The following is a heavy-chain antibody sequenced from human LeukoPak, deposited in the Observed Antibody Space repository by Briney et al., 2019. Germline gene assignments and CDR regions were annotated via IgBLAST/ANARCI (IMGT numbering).Heavy chain of an antibody. D-gene: IGHD2-15*01. CDR3: ARGGTDIVVVVAATRVRYFDY. Sequence: SETLSLTCTVSGGSISSYYWSWIRQPAGKGLEWIGRIYTSGSTNYNPSLKSRVTISVDTSKNQFSLKLSSVTAADTAVYYWARGGTDIVVVVAATRVRYFDYWGQGTLVTVSS. J-gene: IGHJ4*02. CDR1: GGSISSYY. CDR2: IYTSGST. V-gene: IGHV4-4*07.